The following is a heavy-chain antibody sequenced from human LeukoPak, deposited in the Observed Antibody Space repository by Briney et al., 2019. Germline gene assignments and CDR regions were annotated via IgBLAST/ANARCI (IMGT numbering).Heavy chain of an antibody. J-gene: IGHJ4*02. V-gene: IGHV4-61*01. CDR1: GGSVSSGNYY. D-gene: IGHD3-10*01. CDR2: IYYRGRS. Sequence: PSETLSLTCTVSGGSVSSGNYYWSWIRQPPGKGLEWIGNIYYRGRSNYNPSLKSRVTISVDTSKNQFSLKLSSVTAADTAVYYCAKSIYASGSRPVFDYWGQGTLVTVSS. CDR3: AKSIYASGSRPVFDY.